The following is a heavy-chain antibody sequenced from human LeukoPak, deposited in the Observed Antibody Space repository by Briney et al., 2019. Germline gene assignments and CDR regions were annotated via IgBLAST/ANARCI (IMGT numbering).Heavy chain of an antibody. Sequence: ASVTVSCKASGYTFTSYYMHWVRQAPGQGLEWMGIINPSGGSTSYAQKFQGRVTMTRDTSTSTVYMELSSLRSEDTAVYYCAREEQQLVRDFQHWGQGTLVTVSS. CDR2: INPSGGST. V-gene: IGHV1-46*01. CDR1: GYTFTSYY. D-gene: IGHD6-13*01. J-gene: IGHJ1*01. CDR3: AREEQQLVRDFQH.